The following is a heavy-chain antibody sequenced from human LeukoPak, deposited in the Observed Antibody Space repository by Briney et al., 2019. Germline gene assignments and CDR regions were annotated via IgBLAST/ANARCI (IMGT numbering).Heavy chain of an antibody. D-gene: IGHD3-10*01. J-gene: IGHJ4*02. CDR1: GFTFSSYI. CDR2: ISSSRSNI. Sequence: GGSLRLSCAASGFTFSSYIMHWVRQAPGKGLEWVSYISSSRSNIYYADSVKGRCTISRDNGKTSLYLQMNSLRDEDAAVYYCARDLSVRGVIPNYFDYWGQGTLVTVSS. CDR3: ARDLSVRGVIPNYFDY. V-gene: IGHV3-48*02.